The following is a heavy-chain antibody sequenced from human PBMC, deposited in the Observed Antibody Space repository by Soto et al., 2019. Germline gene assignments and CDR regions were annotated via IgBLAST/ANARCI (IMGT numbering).Heavy chain of an antibody. CDR1: GYTFNNYD. CDR3: ARDHQKNNPSFYPYSAMDL. CDR2: INPNGGST. Sequence: ASVKVSCKASGYTFNNYDIYWVRQAPGQGLEWVAWINPNGGSTTYAQKLRDWVTVTRDTSMGTAYLELTGLKADDTAIYYCARDHQKNNPSFYPYSAMDLWGQGTTVTVSS. J-gene: IGHJ6*02. D-gene: IGHD2-15*01. V-gene: IGHV1-2*04.